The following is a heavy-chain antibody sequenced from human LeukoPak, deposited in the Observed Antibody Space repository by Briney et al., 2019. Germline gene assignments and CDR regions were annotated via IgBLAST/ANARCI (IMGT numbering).Heavy chain of an antibody. Sequence: ASVKVSCKASGYTFTGYYMHWVRQAPGQGLEWMGWINPNSGGTNYAQKFQGRVTMTRDPSISTAYMELSRLRSDDTAVYYCARDRYYYDSSEGGGFDYWGQGTLVTVSS. CDR2: INPNSGGT. V-gene: IGHV1-2*02. CDR1: GYTFTGYY. CDR3: ARDRYYYDSSEGGGFDY. D-gene: IGHD3-22*01. J-gene: IGHJ4*02.